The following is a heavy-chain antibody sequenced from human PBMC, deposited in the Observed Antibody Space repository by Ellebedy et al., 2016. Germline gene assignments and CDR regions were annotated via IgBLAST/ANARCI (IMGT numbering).Heavy chain of an antibody. CDR2: VFHTGTT. CDR3: AKWNGGWNAFDV. J-gene: IGHJ3*01. Sequence: SETLSLTCNVSGGSVSSDYWNWIRRPPGKGLEWIGYVFHTGTTHYNTSLKSRVTMSVDTSKSQFSLRLTSVTAADTAVYYCAKWNGGWNAFDVWGQGTMVTVSS. D-gene: IGHD1-1*01. CDR1: GGSVSSDY. V-gene: IGHV4-59*02.